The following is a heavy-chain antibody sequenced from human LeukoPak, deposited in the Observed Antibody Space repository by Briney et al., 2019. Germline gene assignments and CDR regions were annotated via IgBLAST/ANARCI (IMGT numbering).Heavy chain of an antibody. CDR2: ISGSGGST. Sequence: PGGSLRLSCAASGFTFSSYAMHWVRQAPGKGLEWVSAISGSGGSTYYADSVKGRFTVSRDNSKNTLYLQMNSLRAEDTAVYYCAKDLPGVAVAGGPFDPWGQGTLVTVSS. J-gene: IGHJ5*02. CDR3: AKDLPGVAVAGGPFDP. D-gene: IGHD6-19*01. CDR1: GFTFSSYA. V-gene: IGHV3-23*01.